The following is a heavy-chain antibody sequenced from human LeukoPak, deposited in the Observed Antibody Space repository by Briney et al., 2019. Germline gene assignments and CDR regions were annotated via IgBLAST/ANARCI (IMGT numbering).Heavy chain of an antibody. CDR3: ARVGAAGDYYFDY. CDR2: IYYSGNT. CDR1: GGSISNYY. J-gene: IGHJ4*02. Sequence: PSETLSLTCTVSGGSISNYYWSWLRQPPGKGLEWIGYIYYSGNTNYNPSLKSRVTISEDTSKNQFSLKLTSVTAADTAVYYCARVGAAGDYYFDYWGQGTLVTVSS. V-gene: IGHV4-59*01. D-gene: IGHD6-13*01.